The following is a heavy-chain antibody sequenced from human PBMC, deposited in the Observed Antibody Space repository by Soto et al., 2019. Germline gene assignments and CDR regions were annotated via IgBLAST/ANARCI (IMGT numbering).Heavy chain of an antibody. D-gene: IGHD3-10*01. V-gene: IGHV4-61*01. CDR3: ATSDCCVSGRREFDY. CDR2: IPNAGST. CDR1: GGSGSGGSYY. J-gene: IGHJ4*02. Sequence: QVQLQEWGPGLVKPSETLSLTCTVSGGSGSGGSYYWSWIREPPGKGLEWIGYIPNAGSTTYNPSRHSRPPISLASATKQFSLRLTSVTAADSAVSYCATSDCCVSGRREFDYWGPGTLVTVSS.